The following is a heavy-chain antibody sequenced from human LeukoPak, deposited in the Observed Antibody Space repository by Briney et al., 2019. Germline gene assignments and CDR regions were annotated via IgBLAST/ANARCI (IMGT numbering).Heavy chain of an antibody. D-gene: IGHD1-26*01. CDR2: ISAYNGNT. V-gene: IGHV1-18*01. CDR1: GGTFSSYA. CDR3: ARGVGATKGGFDP. Sequence: GSSVKVSCRASGGTFSSYAISWVRQAPGQGLEWVGWISAYNGNTNYAQKLQGRVAMTTDTSTNTGYMELRGLRSDDTAVYYCARGVGATKGGFDPWGQGTLVTVSS. J-gene: IGHJ5*02.